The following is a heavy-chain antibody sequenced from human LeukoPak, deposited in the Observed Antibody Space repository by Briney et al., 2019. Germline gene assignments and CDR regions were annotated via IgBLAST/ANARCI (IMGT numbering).Heavy chain of an antibody. CDR1: GGSFSGYY. CDR3: ARVPYGDYSPGYYFDY. J-gene: IGHJ4*02. Sequence: PSETLSLTCAVYGGSFSGYYWSWIRQPPGKGLEWIGEINHSGSTNYNPSLKSRVTISVDTSKNQFSLKLSSVTAADTAAYYCARVPYGDYSPGYYFDYWGQGTLVTVSS. CDR2: INHSGST. D-gene: IGHD4-17*01. V-gene: IGHV4-34*01.